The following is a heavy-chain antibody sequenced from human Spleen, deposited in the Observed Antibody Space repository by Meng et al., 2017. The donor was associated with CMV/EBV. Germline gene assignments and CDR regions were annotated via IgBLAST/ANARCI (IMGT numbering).Heavy chain of an antibody. CDR2: IKSKTDGGTT. J-gene: IGHJ4*02. D-gene: IGHD7-27*01. V-gene: IGHV3-15*01. Sequence: GGSLRLSCAASGFTFSNAWMSWVRQAPGKGLEWVGRIKSKTDGGTTDYAAPVKGRFTISRDNSKNTLYLQMNSLRAEDTAVYYCAKNFGNWDRNFDYWGQGTLVTVSS. CDR3: AKNFGNWDRNFDY. CDR1: GFTFSNAW.